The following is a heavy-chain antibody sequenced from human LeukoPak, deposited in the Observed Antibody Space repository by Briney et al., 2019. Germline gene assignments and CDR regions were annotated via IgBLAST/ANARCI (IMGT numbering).Heavy chain of an antibody. CDR2: IYYSGST. D-gene: IGHD6-13*01. CDR3: ARESGSSSWHPNFDY. Sequence: SETLSLTCTVSGGSISSYYWSWIRQPPGKGLEWIGYIYYSGSTNYNPSLKSRVTISVDTSKNQFSLKLSSVTAADTAVYYCARESGSSSWHPNFDYWGQGTLVTVSS. J-gene: IGHJ4*02. V-gene: IGHV4-59*01. CDR1: GGSISSYY.